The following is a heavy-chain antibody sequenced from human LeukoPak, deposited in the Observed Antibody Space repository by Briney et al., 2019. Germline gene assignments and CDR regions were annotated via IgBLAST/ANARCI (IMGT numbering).Heavy chain of an antibody. CDR2: IRPSGST. CDR3: ARSDSSGYGMDV. J-gene: IGHJ6*02. D-gene: IGHD3-22*01. V-gene: IGHV1-46*01. Sequence: GASVKVSCKASGYTFTSYYIHWVRQAPGQGLEYMGIIRPSGSTAYAQKFQGRVTMTRDTSTSAVYMELSSLRSEDTAVYYCARSDSSGYGMDVWGQGTTVTVSS. CDR1: GYTFTSYY.